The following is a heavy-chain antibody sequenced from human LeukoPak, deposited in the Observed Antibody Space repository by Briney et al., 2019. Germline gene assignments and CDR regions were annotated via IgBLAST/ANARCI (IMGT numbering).Heavy chain of an antibody. CDR2: ISAYNGNT. CDR3: AREVAVAGNGGSYYYGMDV. D-gene: IGHD6-19*01. V-gene: IGHV1-18*01. CDR1: GYTFTSYG. Sequence: ASVKVSCKASGYTFTSYGISWVRQAPGQGLEWMGWISAYNGNTNYAQKLQGRVTMTTDTSTSTAYMELRSLRSDDTVVYYCAREVAVAGNGGSYYYGMDVWGQGTTVTVSS. J-gene: IGHJ6*02.